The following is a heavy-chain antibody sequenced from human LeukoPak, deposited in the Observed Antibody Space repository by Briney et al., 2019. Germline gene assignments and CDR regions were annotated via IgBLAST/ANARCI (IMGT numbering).Heavy chain of an antibody. V-gene: IGHV4-61*02. Sequence: SETLSLTCTVPGGSISSASYYWSWIRQPAGKGLEWIGRIYTSGRTTYNPSLQSRVTISVDTSKKQVSLTLDSVTAADTATYYCARDIFYFDYWGQGIQVTVSS. CDR2: IYTSGRT. CDR1: GGSISSASYY. D-gene: IGHD2-15*01. J-gene: IGHJ4*02. CDR3: ARDIFYFDY.